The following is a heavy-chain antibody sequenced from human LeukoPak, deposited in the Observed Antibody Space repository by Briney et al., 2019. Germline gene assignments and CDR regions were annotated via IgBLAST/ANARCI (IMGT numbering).Heavy chain of an antibody. V-gene: IGHV1-45*02. Sequence: SVTVSCTASGYTFTYRYLHWVRQAPGQALEWMGWITPFNGNTNYAQKFQDRVTITRDRSMSTAYMELSSLRSEDTAMYYCACASGVVGATTMFAFDIWGQGTMVTVSS. J-gene: IGHJ3*02. D-gene: IGHD1-26*01. CDR2: ITPFNGNT. CDR3: ACASGVVGATTMFAFDI. CDR1: GYTFTYRY.